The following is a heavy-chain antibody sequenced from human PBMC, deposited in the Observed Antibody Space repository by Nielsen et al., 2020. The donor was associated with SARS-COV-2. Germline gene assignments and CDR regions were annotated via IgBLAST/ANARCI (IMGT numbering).Heavy chain of an antibody. J-gene: IGHJ4*02. CDR3: VRENGHFDY. V-gene: IGHV3-73*01. D-gene: IGHD2-8*01. CDR2: ISNKANGYAT. CDR1: GYTFSGSA. Sequence: GGSLRLSCVASGYTFSGSAIHWVRQASGKGLEWVGHISNKANGYATAYVASVKGRFIISRDDSKNTAYLQMNSLRVEDTAIYYCVRENGHFDYWGQGALVTVSS.